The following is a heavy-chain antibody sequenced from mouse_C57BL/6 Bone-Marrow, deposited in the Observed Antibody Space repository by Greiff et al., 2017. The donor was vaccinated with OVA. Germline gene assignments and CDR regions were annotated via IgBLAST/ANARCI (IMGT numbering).Heavy chain of an antibody. CDR2: FYPGSGSI. V-gene: IGHV1-62-2*01. J-gene: IGHJ4*01. Sequence: QVQLQQSGAELVKPGASVKLSCKASGYTFTEYTIHWVKQRSGQGLEWIGWFYPGSGSIKYNEKFKDKATLTADKSSSTVYMELSRLTSEDSAVYFCARHEDYDYDEEVYAMDYWGQGTSVTVSS. D-gene: IGHD2-4*01. CDR3: ARHEDYDYDEEVYAMDY. CDR1: GYTFTEYT.